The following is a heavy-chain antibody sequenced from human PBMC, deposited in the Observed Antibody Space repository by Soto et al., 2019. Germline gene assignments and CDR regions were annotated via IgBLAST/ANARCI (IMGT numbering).Heavy chain of an antibody. J-gene: IGHJ6*02. CDR1: GDSVSSNSAA. D-gene: IGHD3-22*01. Sequence: SQTLSLTCAISGDSVSSNSAAWNWIRQSPSRGLEWLGRTYYRSKWYNDYAVSVKSQITINPDTSKNQFSLQLNSVTPEDTAVYYCSSDLWTYYYDSRPTYGMDVWGQGTTVTVSS. V-gene: IGHV6-1*01. CDR3: SSDLWTYYYDSRPTYGMDV. CDR2: TYYRSKWYN.